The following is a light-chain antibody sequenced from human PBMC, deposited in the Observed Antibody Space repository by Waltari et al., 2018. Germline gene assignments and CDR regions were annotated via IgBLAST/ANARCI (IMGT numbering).Light chain of an antibody. CDR1: QSISSN. J-gene: IGKJ4*01. CDR3: QQYSNWPRVT. Sequence: EIMMTQSSATLSVSPGERATLSCRASQSISSNLAWYQLKPGQATRLLIYDTSTRATGIPARFSGSGSGTEFTLTISSLQSEDFAVYYCQQYSNWPRVTFGGGTKVEIQ. CDR2: DTS. V-gene: IGKV3-15*01.